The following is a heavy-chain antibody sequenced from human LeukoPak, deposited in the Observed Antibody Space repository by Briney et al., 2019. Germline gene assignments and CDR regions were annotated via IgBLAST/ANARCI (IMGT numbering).Heavy chain of an antibody. V-gene: IGHV3-7*01. CDR3: AREIAAVDS. Sequence: PGGSLRLSCAASGFTSSSYWMSWVRQAPGKGLEWVANINQDGSQKNDVDSLEGRFTISRDNAKNSLYLQMNSLRDEDTAVYYCAREIAAVDSWGQGTLVTVSS. D-gene: IGHD6-13*01. CDR1: GFTSSSYW. CDR2: INQDGSQK. J-gene: IGHJ4*02.